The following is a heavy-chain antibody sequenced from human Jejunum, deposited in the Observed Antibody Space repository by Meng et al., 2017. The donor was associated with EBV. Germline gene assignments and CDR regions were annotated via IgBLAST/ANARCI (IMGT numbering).Heavy chain of an antibody. CDR1: GGSVSSGTYY. D-gene: IGHD1-1*01. V-gene: IGHV4-61*01. CDR3: ARNWNF. J-gene: IGHJ4*02. CDR2: IYNSGST. Sequence: QVQLRESCQGLVKPSETRSLTCTVSGGSVSSGTYYWTWIRQPPGKGLEWIGYIYNSGSTNYNPSLKSRVTISLDTSKNQFSLKLSSVTAADTAMYYCARNWNFWGQGTLVTVSS.